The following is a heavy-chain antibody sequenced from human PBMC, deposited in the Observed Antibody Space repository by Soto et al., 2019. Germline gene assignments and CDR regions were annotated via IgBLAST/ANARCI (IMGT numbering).Heavy chain of an antibody. J-gene: IGHJ4*02. CDR2: ISASGNT. Sequence: PSETLSLTCTVSGGSISSYYWTWIRQPAGQGLEWIGRISASGNTKYNPSLESRVTMSLDTSKNQFSLKVTSVTAADTAVYYCARSFGSWHDFWGQGTLVTVSS. CDR1: GGSISSYY. V-gene: IGHV4-4*07. D-gene: IGHD6-13*01. CDR3: ARSFGSWHDF.